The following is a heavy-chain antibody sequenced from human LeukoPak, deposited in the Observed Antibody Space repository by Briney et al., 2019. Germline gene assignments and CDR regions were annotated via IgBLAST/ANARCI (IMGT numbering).Heavy chain of an antibody. CDR3: ANVPAPYCSGGSCRGFDY. J-gene: IGHJ4*02. V-gene: IGHV3-74*01. CDR1: GFTFSNYW. D-gene: IGHD2-15*01. Sequence: GGSLRLSCAASGFTFSNYWMHWVRQAPGKGLVWVSRIKGDGSHTVYADSVKGRFTISRDNAKNALYLQMNSLRAEDTAVYYCANVPAPYCSGGSCRGFDYWGQGTLVTVSS. CDR2: IKGDGSHT.